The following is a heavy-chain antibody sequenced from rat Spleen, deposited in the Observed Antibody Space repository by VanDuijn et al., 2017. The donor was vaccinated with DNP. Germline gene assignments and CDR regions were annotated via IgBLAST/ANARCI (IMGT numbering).Heavy chain of an antibody. V-gene: IGHV5-25*01. Sequence: EVQLVESGGGLAQPGRSLKLSCAASGFTFSGYYMAWVRQVPGKGLEWVAAITSSGGSTYYPDSVRGRFTISRDNAKTTLYLQMDSLRSEDTATYYGARDRTGTWFAYWGQGTLVTVSS. J-gene: IGHJ3*01. CDR3: ARDRTGTWFAY. D-gene: IGHD5-1*01. CDR2: ITSSGGST. CDR1: GFTFSGYY.